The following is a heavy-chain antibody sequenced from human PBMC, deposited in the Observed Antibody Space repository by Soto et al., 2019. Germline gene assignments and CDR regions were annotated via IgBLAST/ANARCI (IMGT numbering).Heavy chain of an antibody. V-gene: IGHV3-74*01. CDR2: IDNAGTDS. D-gene: IGHD3-10*01. J-gene: IGHJ6*04. CDR3: ARGWFGPDV. Sequence: EVQLVESGGGLVQPGGSLRLSCAASGFTLSGRSMHWVRQAPGKGVVWVSGIDNAGTDSTYADAVKGRFTSSRDNAKNMLYLEMYSLRVENKAVYYCARGWFGPDVWGKGTPVTVSS. CDR1: GFTLSGRS.